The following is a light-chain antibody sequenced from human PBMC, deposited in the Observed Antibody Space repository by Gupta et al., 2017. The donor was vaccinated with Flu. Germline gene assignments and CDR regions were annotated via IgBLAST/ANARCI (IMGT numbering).Light chain of an antibody. CDR1: SSDVGDNNH. Sequence: QSALTHAPSASRSHVLSITISCTGTSSDVGDNNHVPWYQQHPAEAPKLISFEVKNRPSGGPDGFSGSKSGNTASLTIAGLQAEDEADYHCSAYACNHIYVFGTGTTVT. CDR2: EVK. CDR3: SAYACNHIYV. J-gene: IGLJ1*01. V-gene: IGLV2-8*01.